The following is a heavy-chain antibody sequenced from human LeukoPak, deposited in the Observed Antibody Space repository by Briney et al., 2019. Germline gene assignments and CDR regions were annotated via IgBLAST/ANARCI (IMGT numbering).Heavy chain of an antibody. D-gene: IGHD3-10*01. J-gene: IGHJ4*02. CDR3: ARFDTVRGVIEGNPYIDY. V-gene: IGHV1-18*01. Sequence: ASVKVSCKASGYTFNSYGISWVRQAPGQGLEWMGWISTYNGNTNYAQNLQGRVTMTTDTSTRTAYIELRSLRSDDTAVYYCARFDTVRGVIEGNPYIDYWGQGTLVTVSS. CDR2: ISTYNGNT. CDR1: GYTFNSYG.